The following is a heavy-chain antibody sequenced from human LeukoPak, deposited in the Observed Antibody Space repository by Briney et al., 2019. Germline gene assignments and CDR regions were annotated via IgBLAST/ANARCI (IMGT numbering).Heavy chain of an antibody. CDR2: ISGSGGST. V-gene: IGHV3-23*01. Sequence: QAGGSLRLSCAASGFIFSSYAMSWVRQAPGKGLEWVSAISGSGGSTYYADSVKGRFTISRDNSKNTLYLQMNSLRAEDTAVYYCAKDIRVSYGYESYSWGQGTLVTVSS. CDR1: GFIFSSYA. CDR3: AKDIRVSYGYESYS. J-gene: IGHJ4*02. D-gene: IGHD5-18*01.